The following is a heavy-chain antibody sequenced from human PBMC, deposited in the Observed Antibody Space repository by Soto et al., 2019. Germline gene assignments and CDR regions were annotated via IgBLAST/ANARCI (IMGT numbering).Heavy chain of an antibody. CDR2: TYYRSKWYN. Sequence: PSQTLSLTCAISGDSVSSNSASWNWIRQSPSRGLEWLGRTYYRSKWYNDYAVSVKSRITINPDTSKNQFSLQLNSVTPEDTAVYYCASEGYYYGSGSYYNNYGMEVWGQGTTVTVSS. J-gene: IGHJ6*02. CDR1: GDSVSSNSAS. V-gene: IGHV6-1*01. D-gene: IGHD3-10*01. CDR3: ASEGYYYGSGSYYNNYGMEV.